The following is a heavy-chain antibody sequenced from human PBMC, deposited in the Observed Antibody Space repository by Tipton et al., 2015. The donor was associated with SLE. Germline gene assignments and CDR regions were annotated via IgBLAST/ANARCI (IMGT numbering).Heavy chain of an antibody. V-gene: IGHV4-39*07. Sequence: TLSLTCTVSGDSISRSAYYWGWIRQPPGKGLEWIGSMYYSGSTYYNPSLKSRVTISLDTSKNQFSLKLSSVTAADTAVYYCARRGKGIAAAGTLLWGQGTMVTVSS. D-gene: IGHD6-13*01. CDR2: MYYSGST. CDR1: GDSISRSAYY. J-gene: IGHJ3*01. CDR3: ARRGKGIAAAGTLL.